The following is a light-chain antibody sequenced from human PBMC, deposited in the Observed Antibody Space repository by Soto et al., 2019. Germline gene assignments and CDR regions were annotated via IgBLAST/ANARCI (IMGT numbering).Light chain of an antibody. CDR2: DAA. Sequence: ETVLTRSPATLSVSPGETATLSCRASQSVSSYLAWYQQKPCQAPRLLIYDAANRANGIPARFSGSGSGTDFTLTISSLEPEDFAVYYCQQYNNWRLTFGGGTKVDIK. CDR1: QSVSSY. J-gene: IGKJ4*01. V-gene: IGKV3-11*01. CDR3: QQYNNWRLT.